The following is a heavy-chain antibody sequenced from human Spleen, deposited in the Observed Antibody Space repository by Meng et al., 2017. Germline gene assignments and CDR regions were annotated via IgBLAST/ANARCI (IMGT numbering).Heavy chain of an antibody. Sequence: QVRLQQCGAGLLKPSETRSPTCVVSGGSFSDYYWSWIRQPPGKGLEWIGEINHSGSTNYNPSLESRATISVDTSQNNLSLKLSSVTAADSAVYYCARGPTTMAHDFDYWGQGTLVTVSS. V-gene: IGHV4-34*01. CDR3: ARGPTTMAHDFDY. D-gene: IGHD4-11*01. CDR1: GGSFSDYY. CDR2: INHSGST. J-gene: IGHJ4*02.